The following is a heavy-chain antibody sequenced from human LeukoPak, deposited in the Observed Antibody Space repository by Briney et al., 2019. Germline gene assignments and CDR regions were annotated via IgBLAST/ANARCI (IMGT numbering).Heavy chain of an antibody. CDR3: ARPVGATMLFDY. J-gene: IGHJ4*02. D-gene: IGHD1-26*01. CDR1: GFTFSSYS. CDR2: IKQDGSEK. Sequence: GGSLRLSCAASGFTFSSYSMNWVRQAPGKGLEWVANIKQDGSEKYYVDSVKGRFTISRDNAKNSLYLQMNSLRAEDTAVYYCARPVGATMLFDYWGQGTLVTVSS. V-gene: IGHV3-7*01.